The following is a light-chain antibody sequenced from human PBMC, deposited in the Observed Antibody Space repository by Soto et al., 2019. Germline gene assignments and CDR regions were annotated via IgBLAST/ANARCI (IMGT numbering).Light chain of an antibody. V-gene: IGKV1-5*01. CDR1: QSISSW. J-gene: IGKJ3*01. Sequence: DIQMTQSPSTLSASVGDRVTITCRASQSISSWLAWYQQKPGKAPKILIYDASSLESGVPSRFSGSGSGTEFTLTISSLQPDDFATYYCQQYNSYSPSFTFGPGTKVYIK. CDR2: DAS. CDR3: QQYNSYSPSFT.